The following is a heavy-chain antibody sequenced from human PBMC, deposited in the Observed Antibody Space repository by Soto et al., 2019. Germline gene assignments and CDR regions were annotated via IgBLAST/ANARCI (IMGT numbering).Heavy chain of an antibody. Sequence: SETLSLTCTVSGGYISYYYWSWIRQPPRKGLEWIGYIYYSGSTNYNPSLKSRDTISVDTSKNQFSLKLTSMTAADTAVYYCARHISGTPNYFDYWGQGTLVTVSS. CDR2: IYYSGST. V-gene: IGHV4-59*08. CDR3: ARHISGTPNYFDY. CDR1: GGYISYYY. D-gene: IGHD1-20*01. J-gene: IGHJ4*02.